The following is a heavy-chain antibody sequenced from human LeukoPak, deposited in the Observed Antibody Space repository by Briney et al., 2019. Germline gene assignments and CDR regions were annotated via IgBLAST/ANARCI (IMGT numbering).Heavy chain of an antibody. D-gene: IGHD3-10*01. J-gene: IGHJ5*02. CDR2: INHSGST. Sequence: PGGSLRLSCAASGFTVSSNYMSWVRQAPGKGLEWIGEINHSGSTNYNPSLKSRVNISVDTSKNQFSLKLSSVTAADTAVYYCARGLRTRITMVRGVMNWFAPWGQGTLVTVSS. V-gene: IGHV4-34*01. CDR3: ARGLRTRITMVRGVMNWFAP. CDR1: GFTVSSNY.